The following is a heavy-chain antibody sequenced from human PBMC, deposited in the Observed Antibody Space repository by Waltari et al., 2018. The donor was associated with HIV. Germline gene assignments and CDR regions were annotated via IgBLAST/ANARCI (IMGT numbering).Heavy chain of an antibody. Sequence: QVQLVESGGGVVQPGRYLRLSCAASGFTFCRDGMHWVGQAPGKGLEWVAVIWYDGSNKYYADSVRGRCTISRDNSKNTLYLQMNSLRAEDTAVYYCARQRIRFLYDFDYWGQGTLATVSS. V-gene: IGHV3-33*01. D-gene: IGHD3-3*01. CDR3: ARQRIRFLYDFDY. CDR1: GFTFCRDG. CDR2: IWYDGSNK. J-gene: IGHJ4*02.